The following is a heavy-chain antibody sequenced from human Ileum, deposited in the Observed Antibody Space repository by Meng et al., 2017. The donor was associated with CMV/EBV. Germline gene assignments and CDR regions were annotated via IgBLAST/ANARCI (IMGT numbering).Heavy chain of an antibody. CDR2: IFASDTT. J-gene: IGHJ6*02. V-gene: IGHV4-30-4*01. D-gene: IGHD3-22*01. CDR3: TSGDYCDSHGPRYRPMDV. CDR1: GASVSSRDYC. Sequence: SETLSLTCTVSGASVSSRDYCWSWVRQSPGRGLEYIGYIFASDTTYYNPSLGGRVTISQDTSKNQVFLRLTSVTAADAAIFYCTSGDYCDSHGPRYRPMDVWGQGTTVTVSS.